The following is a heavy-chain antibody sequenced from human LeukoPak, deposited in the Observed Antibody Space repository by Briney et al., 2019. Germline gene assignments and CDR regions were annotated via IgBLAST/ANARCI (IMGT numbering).Heavy chain of an antibody. Sequence: GGSLRLSCAASGFTFNSYSMSWVRQAPGKGPEWVSYISHTSESTYYADSVRGRFSISRDDAKSSLYLQMNSLRAEDTAFYYCVKVIHSGWFQGAFDCWGQGTMVTVSS. CDR1: GFTFNSYS. CDR2: ISHTSEST. CDR3: VKVIHSGWFQGAFDC. V-gene: IGHV3-48*01. J-gene: IGHJ3*01. D-gene: IGHD6-19*01.